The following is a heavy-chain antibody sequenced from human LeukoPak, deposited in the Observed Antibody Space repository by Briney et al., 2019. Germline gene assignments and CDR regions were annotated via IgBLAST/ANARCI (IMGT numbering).Heavy chain of an antibody. D-gene: IGHD6-13*01. CDR1: GFTFSDYA. J-gene: IGHJ4*02. Sequence: QSGRSLRLSCAPSGFTFSDYAMSWFRQAPGKGLVWVSRINSDGSSTGYADSVKGRFTISRDNAKNTLYLQMNSLRAEDTAVYYCARETAGGLGYWGQGTPVTVSS. CDR3: ARETAGGLGY. CDR2: INSDGSST. V-gene: IGHV3-74*01.